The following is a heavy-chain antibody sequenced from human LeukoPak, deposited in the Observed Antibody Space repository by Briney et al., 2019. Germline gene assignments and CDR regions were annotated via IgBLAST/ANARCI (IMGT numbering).Heavy chain of an antibody. J-gene: IGHJ4*02. CDR1: GFIFSSYW. CDR3: ARDQRYCSSSSCPWEPFDY. V-gene: IGHV3-7*05. CDR2: IKQDGSEK. D-gene: IGHD2-2*01. Sequence: GGSLRPSSAASGFIFSSYWMSWVRQAAEKGLEWVANIKQDGSEKYYVDSVKGRCTISRDNAKNSLYLQMNSLRAEDTAVYYCARDQRYCSSSSCPWEPFDYWGQGTLVTVSS.